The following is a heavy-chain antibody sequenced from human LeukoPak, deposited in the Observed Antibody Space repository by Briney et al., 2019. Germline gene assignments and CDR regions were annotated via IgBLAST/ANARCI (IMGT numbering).Heavy chain of an antibody. CDR2: IYYSGST. D-gene: IGHD5-12*01. CDR3: ARVSYRQDGMDV. V-gene: IGHV4-59*01. CDR1: GFTFGSYW. Sequence: PGGSLRLSCVVSGFTFGSYWMSWIRQPPGKGLEWIGYIYYSGSTNYNPSLKSRVTISVDTSKNQFSLKLSSVTAADTAVYYCARVSYRQDGMDVWGQGATVIVSS. J-gene: IGHJ6*02.